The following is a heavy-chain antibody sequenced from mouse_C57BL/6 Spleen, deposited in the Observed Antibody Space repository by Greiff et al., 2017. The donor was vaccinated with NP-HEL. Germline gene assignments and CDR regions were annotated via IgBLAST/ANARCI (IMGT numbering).Heavy chain of an antibody. V-gene: IGHV14-4*01. CDR2: IDPENGDT. J-gene: IGHJ3*01. CDR3: TVYPGFAY. Sequence: EVQLQQSGAELVRPGASVKLSCTASGFNIKDVYMHWVKQRPEQGLEWIGWIDPENGDTEYASKFQGKATITADTSSNTAYLQLSSLTSEDTAVYYWTVYPGFAYWGQGTLVTVSA. CDR1: GFNIKDVY.